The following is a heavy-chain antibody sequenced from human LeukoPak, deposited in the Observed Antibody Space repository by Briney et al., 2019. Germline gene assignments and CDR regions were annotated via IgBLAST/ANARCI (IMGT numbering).Heavy chain of an antibody. V-gene: IGHV1-69*04. CDR2: IIPVFGVS. D-gene: IGHD5-24*01. CDR3: ASEMATIKGYFDY. J-gene: IGHJ4*02. Sequence: SVKVSCKASGGSFSNYVITWVRQAPGQGLEWMGRIIPVFGVSNFAQKFQGRVTITADKSTSTAYMELSGLRSEDTAVYYCASEMATIKGYFDYWGQGTLVTVSS. CDR1: GGSFSNYV.